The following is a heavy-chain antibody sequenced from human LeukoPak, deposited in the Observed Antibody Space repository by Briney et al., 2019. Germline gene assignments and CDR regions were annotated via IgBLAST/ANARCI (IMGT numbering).Heavy chain of an antibody. Sequence: NPSETLSLTCSVSGGSISGFYWSWIRQPPGKGLEWIGYIYYSWSTDYNPSLKSRVTMSLDTSKNQFSLKLSSVTAADTAVYYCAREYCISTTCQFDSWGQGTLVTVSS. CDR2: IYYSWST. D-gene: IGHD2-2*01. CDR3: AREYCISTTCQFDS. CDR1: GGSISGFY. J-gene: IGHJ4*02. V-gene: IGHV4-59*01.